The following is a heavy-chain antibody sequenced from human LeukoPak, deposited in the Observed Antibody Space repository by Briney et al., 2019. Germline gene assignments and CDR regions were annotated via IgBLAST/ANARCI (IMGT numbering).Heavy chain of an antibody. D-gene: IGHD2-15*01. CDR3: ASMAAAALTPFDY. CDR2: IYYSGST. Sequence: SETLSLTCTVSGGSISSYYWSWIRQPPGKGLEWIGYIYYSGSTNYNPSLKSRVTIPVDTSKNQFSLKLSSVTAADTAVYYCASMAAAALTPFDYWGQGTLVTVSS. CDR1: GGSISSYY. J-gene: IGHJ4*02. V-gene: IGHV4-59*01.